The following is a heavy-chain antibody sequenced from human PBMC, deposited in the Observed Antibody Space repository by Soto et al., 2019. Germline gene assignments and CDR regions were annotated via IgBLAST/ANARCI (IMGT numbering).Heavy chain of an antibody. J-gene: IGHJ6*03. CDR3: ARGRIAARPLDYYYYYYMDV. Sequence: QVQLVQSGAEVKKPGASVKVSCKASGYTFTSYDINWVRQATGQGLEWMGWMNPNSGNTGYAQKFQGRVTMTRNTSISTAYMELSSLRSEDTAVYYCARGRIAARPLDYYYYYYMDVWGKGTTVTVSS. CDR2: MNPNSGNT. CDR1: GYTFTSYD. D-gene: IGHD6-6*01. V-gene: IGHV1-8*01.